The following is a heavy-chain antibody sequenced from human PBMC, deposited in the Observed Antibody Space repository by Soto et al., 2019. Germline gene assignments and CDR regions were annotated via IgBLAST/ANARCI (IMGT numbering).Heavy chain of an antibody. V-gene: IGHV3-23*01. J-gene: IGHJ1*01. D-gene: IGHD3-22*01. CDR3: AKGTYDSSGYYYFAEYFQH. CDR2: ISGSGGSP. Sequence: EVQLLESGGGLVQPGGSLRLSCAASGFIFSSYAMSWVHQAPGKGLEWVSAISGSGGSPYYADSVKGRFTISRDNSKNTLYLQMNSLRAEDTALYYCAKGTYDSSGYYYFAEYFQHWGQGTLVTVSS. CDR1: GFIFSSYA.